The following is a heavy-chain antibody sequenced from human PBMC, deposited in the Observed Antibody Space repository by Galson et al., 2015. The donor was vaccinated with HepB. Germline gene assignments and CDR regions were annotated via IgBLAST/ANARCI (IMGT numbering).Heavy chain of an antibody. CDR2: IWNDGINK. CDR3: ATLVHSNFVGGLDP. J-gene: IGHJ5*02. V-gene: IGHV3-33*08. CDR1: GFIFSPYG. Sequence: LRLSCAASGFIFSPYGVHWVRQPPGKGLEWVAIIWNDGINKDYADSVKGRFTISRDNSKNTAYLEMNSLTAEDTAVYYCATLVHSNFVGGLDPWGQGTQVIVSS. D-gene: IGHD3-16*01.